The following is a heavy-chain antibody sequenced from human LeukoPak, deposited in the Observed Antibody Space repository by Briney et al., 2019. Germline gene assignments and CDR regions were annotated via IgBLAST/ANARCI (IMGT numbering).Heavy chain of an antibody. Sequence: GGSLRLSCAASGFSFDDYAMHWVRQGPGKGLEWVSLITWDGRSTYYGESVKGRFTISRDNSKNSLYLQMNSLRAEDTAMYYCAKGRDGYNYVGYMDVWVKGTTVTVSS. CDR3: AKGRDGYNYVGYMDV. CDR1: GFSFDDYA. J-gene: IGHJ6*03. V-gene: IGHV3-43D*04. CDR2: ITWDGRST. D-gene: IGHD5-24*01.